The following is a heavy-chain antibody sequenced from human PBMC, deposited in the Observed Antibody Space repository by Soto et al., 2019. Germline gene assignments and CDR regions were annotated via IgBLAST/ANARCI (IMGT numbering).Heavy chain of an antibody. CDR2: INPSGGST. CDR1: GYTFTSYY. CDR3: ARDLTAAAY. J-gene: IGHJ4*02. D-gene: IGHD2-2*01. Sequence: QVQLMQSGAEVKKPGASVTISCKASGYTFTSYYIHWVRQAPRQGLEWMAIINPSGGSTNYAQKFQGRVTVTRDTSTSTVNMELSSLSSEDTAVYYCARDLTAAAYWGQGPLVTVSS. V-gene: IGHV1-46*01.